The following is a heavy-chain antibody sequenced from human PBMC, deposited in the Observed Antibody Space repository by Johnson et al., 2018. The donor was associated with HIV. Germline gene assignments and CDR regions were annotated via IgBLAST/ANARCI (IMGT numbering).Heavy chain of an antibody. V-gene: IGHV3-20*04. D-gene: IGHD2-21*01. CDR3: ARTGRLFDAFDI. CDR1: GFTVSSDY. J-gene: IGHJ3*02. CDR2: INWNGGST. Sequence: VQLVESGGGVVQPGRSLRLSCAASGFTVSSDYMSWVRQAPGKGLEWVSGINWNGGSTGYADSVKGRFTISRDNDKNSLYLQMNSLRTEDTALYYCARTGRLFDAFDIWGQGTMVTVSS.